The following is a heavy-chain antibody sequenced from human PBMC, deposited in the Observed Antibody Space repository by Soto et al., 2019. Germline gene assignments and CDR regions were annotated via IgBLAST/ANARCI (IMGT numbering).Heavy chain of an antibody. D-gene: IGHD3-3*01. CDR1: GGSVCSYH. Sequence: SEAPSGTRTVSGGSVCSYHWSWIRQPPGKGLEWIGYIYYSVSINYNPSLKSRLTISVDTSKHQFSLKLSYVTAADTAVYSGATVKASPFDFWSGYHPETCHGGWGAGTL. CDR2: IYYSVSI. CDR3: ATVKASPFDFWSGYHPETCHGG. J-gene: IGHJ4*02. V-gene: IGHV4-59*02.